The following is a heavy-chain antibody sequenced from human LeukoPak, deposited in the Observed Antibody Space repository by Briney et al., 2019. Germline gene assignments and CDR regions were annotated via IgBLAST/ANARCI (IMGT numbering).Heavy chain of an antibody. D-gene: IGHD3-16*01. CDR1: GLTFSSYA. CDR3: AKDDGGSPPDVFDI. V-gene: IGHV3-23*01. Sequence: GGSLRLSCAASGLTFSSYAMSCVRQAPGKGLEWVSTISHSGGTTYYADSVKGRFAISRASSKNTLYLQMNGLRGEDTAVYYCAKDDGGSPPDVFDIWGQGPLVTVSS. J-gene: IGHJ4*02. CDR2: ISHSGGTT.